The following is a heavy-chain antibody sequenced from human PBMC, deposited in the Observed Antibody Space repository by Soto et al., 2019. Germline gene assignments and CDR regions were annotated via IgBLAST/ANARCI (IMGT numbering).Heavy chain of an antibody. CDR3: ARTYYDYVWGSYRHYWHFDL. Sequence: GGSLRLSCAASGFTFSSYSMNWVRQAPGKGLEWVSSISSSSSYIYYADSVKGRFTISRDNAKNSLYLQMNSLRAEDTAVYYCARTYYDYVWGSYRHYWHFDLWGRGTLVTVSS. J-gene: IGHJ2*01. V-gene: IGHV3-21*01. CDR1: GFTFSSYS. CDR2: ISSSSSYI. D-gene: IGHD3-16*02.